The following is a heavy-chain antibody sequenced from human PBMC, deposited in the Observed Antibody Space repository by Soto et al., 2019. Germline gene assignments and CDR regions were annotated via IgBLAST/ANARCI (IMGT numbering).Heavy chain of an antibody. V-gene: IGHV3-23*01. CDR3: AKASNSSPWFDSWLES. CDR1: GFNFRYYA. D-gene: IGHD6-6*01. CDR2: INDNGDST. J-gene: IGHJ5*01. Sequence: GSLRLSCAASGFNFRYYAMTWVRQAPGKGLEWVSSINDNGDSTHYADSVKGRFTISRDNSKNTLYLQMNSLTAEDTAVYFCAKASNSSPWFDSWLESWGQGTLVTVSS.